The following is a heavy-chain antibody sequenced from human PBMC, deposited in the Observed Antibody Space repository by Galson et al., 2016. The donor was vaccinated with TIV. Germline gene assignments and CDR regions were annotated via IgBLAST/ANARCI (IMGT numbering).Heavy chain of an antibody. CDR3: AREGRDGYNPYFDS. CDR1: GFSFSIYN. D-gene: IGHD5-24*01. CDR2: ISTTSTLI. Sequence: SLRLSCAASGFSFSIYNMNWVRQAPGKGLEWISYISTTSTLIYYADSVRGRFTVSRDNAKNSLYLQMNNLRAEDTAVYYCAREGRDGYNPYFDSWGQGTLVTVSS. V-gene: IGHV3-48*01. J-gene: IGHJ4*02.